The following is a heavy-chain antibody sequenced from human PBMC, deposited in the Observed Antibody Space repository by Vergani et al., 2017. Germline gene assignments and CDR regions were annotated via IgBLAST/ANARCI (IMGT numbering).Heavy chain of an antibody. V-gene: IGHV3-48*01. D-gene: IGHD6-13*01. Sequence: EVQLVESGGGLVQPGGSLRLSCAASGFSFSSYSMNWVRQAPGKGLEWVSYISSSSSTIYYADSVKGRFTISRDNAKNSLYLQMNSLRAEDTAVYYCAKPAAAGPYYYYYMDVWGKGTTVTVSS. CDR1: GFSFSSYS. CDR3: AKPAAAGPYYYYYMDV. J-gene: IGHJ6*03. CDR2: ISSSSSTI.